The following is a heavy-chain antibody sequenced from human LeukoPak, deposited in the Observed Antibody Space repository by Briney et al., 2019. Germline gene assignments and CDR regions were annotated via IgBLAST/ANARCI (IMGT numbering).Heavy chain of an antibody. CDR1: GGSISSGSYY. D-gene: IGHD5-12*01. CDR2: IYTSGST. V-gene: IGHV4-61*02. Sequence: PSQTLSLTCIVSGGSISSGSYYWSWIRQPAGKGLEWIGRIYTSGSTNYNPSLKSRVTISVDTSKNQFSLKLSSVTAADTAVYYCARGTGVALGYYYYYMDVWGKGTTVTVSS. CDR3: ARGTGVALGYYYYYMDV. J-gene: IGHJ6*03.